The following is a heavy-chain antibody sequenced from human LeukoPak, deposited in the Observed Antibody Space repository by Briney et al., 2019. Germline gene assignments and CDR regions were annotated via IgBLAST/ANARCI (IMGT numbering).Heavy chain of an antibody. V-gene: IGHV1-69*04. D-gene: IGHD2-2*01. Sequence: GASVKVSCKASGGTFSSYAISWVRQAPGQGLEWMGRIIPILGIANYAQKFQGRVTITADKSTSTAYMELSSLRSEDTAVYYCARAIVVVPAAISPYYYGMDVWGQGTTVTVSS. CDR1: GGTFSSYA. J-gene: IGHJ6*02. CDR2: IIPILGIA. CDR3: ARAIVVVPAAISPYYYGMDV.